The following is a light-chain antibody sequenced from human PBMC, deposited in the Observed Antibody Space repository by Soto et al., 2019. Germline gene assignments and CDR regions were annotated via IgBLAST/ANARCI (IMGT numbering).Light chain of an antibody. CDR3: QQYDNYDIT. Sequence: DVHLTQSPSFLSASVGYRFTITCRPSQAVPNNMAWYQQKPGKAPKLLIYDVSNLETGVPSRFSGSGSETHFTLTINSLQPEDIETYYCQQYDNYDITFGQGTRLEIK. CDR2: DVS. J-gene: IGKJ5*01. CDR1: QAVPNN. V-gene: IGKV1-33*01.